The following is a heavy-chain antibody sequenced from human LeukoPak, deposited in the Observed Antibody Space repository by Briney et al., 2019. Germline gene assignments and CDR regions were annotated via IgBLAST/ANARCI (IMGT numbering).Heavy chain of an antibody. CDR2: IIPILGTA. V-gene: IGHV1-69*11. Sequence: SVKVSCKASGGTFSSYAISWVRQAPGHGLEWMGRIIPILGTANYAQKFQGRVTITTDECTSTAYMELSRLRSEDTALYYRARDGEAGGYFDYWGQGALVTVCS. CDR1: GGTFSSYA. J-gene: IGHJ4*02. D-gene: IGHD2-8*02. CDR3: ARDGEAGGYFDY.